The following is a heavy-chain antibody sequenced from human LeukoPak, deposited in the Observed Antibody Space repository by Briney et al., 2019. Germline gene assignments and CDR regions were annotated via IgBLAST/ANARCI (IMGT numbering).Heavy chain of an antibody. CDR1: GFSFSNYY. J-gene: IGHJ4*02. Sequence: PGGSLRLSCAASGFSFSNYYMTWVRQSPGQGMEWVANINQDGSETHYVDSVKGRFTISRDNAKNSLYLEMNSLRVEDTALYYCASTASLSYWGQGARVTVSS. CDR2: INQDGSET. D-gene: IGHD4-17*01. V-gene: IGHV3-7*05. CDR3: ASTASLSY.